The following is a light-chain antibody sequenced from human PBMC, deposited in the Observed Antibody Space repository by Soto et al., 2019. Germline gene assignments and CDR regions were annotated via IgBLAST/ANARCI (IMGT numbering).Light chain of an antibody. CDR3: EQYNSYSYT. V-gene: IGKV1-5*03. J-gene: IGKJ2*01. CDR1: QSISSW. Sequence: IQMTHSPSTLSASVEHRVPITVLASQSISSWLAWYQQKPGKAPKFLIYKPSSLESGVPSRFSGSGYGTEVSLTISSLQPDDFATYYCEQYNSYSYTFGQGTKLEIK. CDR2: KPS.